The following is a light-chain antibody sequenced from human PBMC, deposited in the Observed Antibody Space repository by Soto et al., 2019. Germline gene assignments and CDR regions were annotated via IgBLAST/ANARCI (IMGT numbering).Light chain of an antibody. Sequence: EIVLTQSPGTLSLSPGERATLSCRASQSVTSSYLAWYQQKPGQAPRLLIYGASSRATGIPDRFSGSGSGTDFTLTINRLEPEDFAVYYCEQYDKSLTFVGGTKVDIK. CDR1: QSVTSSY. J-gene: IGKJ4*01. CDR2: GAS. V-gene: IGKV3-20*01. CDR3: EQYDKSLT.